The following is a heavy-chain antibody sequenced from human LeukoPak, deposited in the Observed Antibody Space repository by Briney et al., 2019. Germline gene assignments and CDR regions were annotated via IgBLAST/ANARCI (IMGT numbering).Heavy chain of an antibody. D-gene: IGHD2-15*01. CDR3: ARDRGYCSGGSCYFAAFDI. V-gene: IGHV3-21*01. J-gene: IGHJ3*02. CDR1: GFTFSTYS. CDR2: ISSSSYI. Sequence: PGGSLRLSCAASGFTFSTYSMNLVRQAPGKGLEWVSSISSSSYIYYADSVKGRFTISRDNAKNSLYLQMNSLRAEDTAVYYCARDRGYCSGGSCYFAAFDIWGQGTMVTVSS.